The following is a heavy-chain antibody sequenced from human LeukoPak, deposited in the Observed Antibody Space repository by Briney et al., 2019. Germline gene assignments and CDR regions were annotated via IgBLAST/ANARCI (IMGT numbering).Heavy chain of an antibody. J-gene: IGHJ4*02. CDR3: ARYDFWGGPDFDY. CDR2: INHSGST. CDR1: GGSFSGYY. V-gene: IGHV4-34*01. D-gene: IGHD3-3*01. Sequence: SETLSLTCAVYGGSFSGYYWSWIRQPPGKGLEWIGEINHSGSTNYNPSLKSRVTISVDTSKNQFSLKLSSVTAADTAVYYCARYDFWGGPDFDYWGQGTLVTVSS.